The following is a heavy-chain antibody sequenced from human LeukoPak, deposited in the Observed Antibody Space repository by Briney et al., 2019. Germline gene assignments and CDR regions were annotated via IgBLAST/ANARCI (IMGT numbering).Heavy chain of an antibody. V-gene: IGHV4-59*01. Sequence: SETLSLTCTVSGGSMNDYYWSWIRQPPGKGLEWIGYIYYSGSTNYNPSLKSRVTISVDTSKNQFSLKLSSVTAADTAVYYCARARGTIFGVVINYYYMDVWGKGTTDTVSS. D-gene: IGHD3-3*01. CDR3: ARARGTIFGVVINYYYMDV. CDR2: IYYSGST. J-gene: IGHJ6*03. CDR1: GGSMNDYY.